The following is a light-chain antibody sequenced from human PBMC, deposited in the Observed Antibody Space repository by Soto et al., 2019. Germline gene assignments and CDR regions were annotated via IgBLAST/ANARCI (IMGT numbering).Light chain of an antibody. J-gene: IGKJ1*01. CDR3: HQYDSLWT. Sequence: DIQMTQSPPTLSASVGDRVTITCRASQSISSRGAWYQQKPGKAPKLLIYKASSLESGVPSRFSGSGSGTEFTLTINSLQPDDFATYYYHQYDSLWTFGHGTKVEIK. CDR2: KAS. CDR1: QSISSR. V-gene: IGKV1-5*03.